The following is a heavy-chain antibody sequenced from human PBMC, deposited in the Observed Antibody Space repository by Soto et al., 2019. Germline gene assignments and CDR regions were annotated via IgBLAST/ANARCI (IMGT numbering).Heavy chain of an antibody. V-gene: IGHV3-30-3*01. CDR3: ARSDFWSGYYYYYYYGMDV. CDR2: ISYDGSNK. Sequence: PGGSLRLSCAASGFTFSSYAMHWVRQAPGKGLEWVAVISYDGSNKYYADSVKGRFTISRDNSKNTLYLQMNSLGAEDTAVYYCARSDFWSGYYYYYYYGMDVWGQGTTVTVSS. D-gene: IGHD3-3*01. J-gene: IGHJ6*02. CDR1: GFTFSSYA.